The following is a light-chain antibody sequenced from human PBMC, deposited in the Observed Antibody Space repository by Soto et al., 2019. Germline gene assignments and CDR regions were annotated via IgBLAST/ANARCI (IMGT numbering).Light chain of an antibody. J-gene: IGLJ2*01. Sequence: QSVLTQPPSASGTPGQRVTISCSGSSSNIGSNYVFWYQHLPGTAPKLLIYRNNQRPSGVPARFSGSKSGTSASLAISGLQSEDETDYYCAAWDDSLSGVVFGGGTKLTVL. CDR2: RNN. CDR1: SSNIGSNY. CDR3: AAWDDSLSGVV. V-gene: IGLV1-47*01.